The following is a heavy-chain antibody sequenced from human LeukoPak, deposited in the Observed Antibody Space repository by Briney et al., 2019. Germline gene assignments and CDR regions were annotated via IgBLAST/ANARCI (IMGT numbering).Heavy chain of an antibody. D-gene: IGHD6-19*01. V-gene: IGHV4-39*01. Sequence: PSETLSLTCTVSGGSISSSSYYWGWIRQPPGKGLEWIGIIYYSGSTYYNPSLKSRVTISVDTSKNQFSLKLSSVTAADTAVYYCARHKGDATGIAVAGIGYWGQGTLSPSPQ. CDR2: IYYSGST. J-gene: IGHJ4*02. CDR1: GGSISSSSYY. CDR3: ARHKGDATGIAVAGIGY.